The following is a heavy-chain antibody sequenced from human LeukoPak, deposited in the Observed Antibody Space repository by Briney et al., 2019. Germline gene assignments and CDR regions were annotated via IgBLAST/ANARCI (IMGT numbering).Heavy chain of an antibody. CDR1: EFRFSSFA. CDR2: ISGSVGST. D-gene: IGHD5-12*01. Sequence: GGSLRLPCAALEFRFSSFAMSWVRPAPGKGLGWVSVISGSVGSTNYADSVKGRFTISRDNPKNTLYLQMNNLRAEDTAVYYCARVSYDYGFDYWGQGALVTVSS. CDR3: ARVSYDYGFDY. V-gene: IGHV3-23*01. J-gene: IGHJ4*02.